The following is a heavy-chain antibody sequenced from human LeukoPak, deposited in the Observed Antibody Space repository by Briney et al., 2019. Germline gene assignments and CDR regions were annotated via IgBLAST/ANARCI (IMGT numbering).Heavy chain of an antibody. CDR2: ISSSSTI. J-gene: IGHJ3*02. D-gene: IGHD6-19*01. CDR1: GFTFSSYS. V-gene: IGHV3-48*01. Sequence: GGSLRLSCAASGFTFSSYSMNWVRQAPGKGLEWVSYISSSSTIYYADSVKGRFTISRDNAKNSLYLQMNSLRAEDTAVYYCARDRRAVADPDAFDIWGQGTMVTVSS. CDR3: ARDRRAVADPDAFDI.